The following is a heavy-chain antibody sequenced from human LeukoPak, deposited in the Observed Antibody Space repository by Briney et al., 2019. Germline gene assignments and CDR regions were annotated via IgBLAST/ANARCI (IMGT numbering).Heavy chain of an antibody. V-gene: IGHV3-43*02. CDR1: GFTLDDYA. Sequence: GGSLRLSCVASGFTLDDYALHWVRQGPGKGLEWISLISGDGDNTYYADSVKGRFTVSRDNSKNSLYLQMSSLRAEDTALYYCAKGVRSGTYYNCFDPWGQGTLVTVSS. J-gene: IGHJ5*02. D-gene: IGHD1-26*01. CDR3: AKGVRSGTYYNCFDP. CDR2: ISGDGDNT.